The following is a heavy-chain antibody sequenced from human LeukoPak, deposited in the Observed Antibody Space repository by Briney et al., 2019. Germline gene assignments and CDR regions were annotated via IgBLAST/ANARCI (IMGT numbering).Heavy chain of an antibody. CDR2: ISSSSSYI. D-gene: IGHD2-21*02. CDR3: AREESDGAYYYYGMDV. V-gene: IGHV3-21*01. J-gene: IGHJ6*02. Sequence: GGSLRLSCAASGFTFSSYSMNWVRQAPGKGLEWVSSISSSSSYIYYADSVKGRFTISRDNAKNSLYLQMNSLRAEDTAVYYCAREESDGAYYYYGMDVWGQGTTVTVSS. CDR1: GFTFSSYS.